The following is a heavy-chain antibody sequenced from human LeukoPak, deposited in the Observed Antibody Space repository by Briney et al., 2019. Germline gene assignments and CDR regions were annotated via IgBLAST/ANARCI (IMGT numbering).Heavy chain of an antibody. CDR3: ARLGHCSGGGSCHHDY. CDR1: GVSISSSSFF. CDR2: IHYSGVT. Sequence: SETLSLTCTVSGVSISSSSFFWGWIRQPPGQGLEWIAAIHYSGVTHYNPSLKRLFTISADTSRHQFSLKLNSVTATDTAVYYCARLGHCSGGGSCHHDYWGQGTLVTVSS. J-gene: IGHJ4*02. V-gene: IGHV4-39*01. D-gene: IGHD2-15*01.